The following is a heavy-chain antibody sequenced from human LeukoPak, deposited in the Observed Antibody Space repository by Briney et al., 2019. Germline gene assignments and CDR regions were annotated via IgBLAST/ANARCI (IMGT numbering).Heavy chain of an antibody. D-gene: IGHD6-13*01. V-gene: IGHV3-21*01. CDR1: GFTFSNAW. CDR2: ISSIRNYI. Sequence: PGGSLRLSCATSGFTFSNAWMSWVRQAPGKGLEWVSSISSIRNYIYYADSVKGRFTVSRDNAKNSLYLQMNSLRAEDTAVYYCARGPGGSSWYLTLEGGYYFDYWGQGTLVTVSS. CDR3: ARGPGGSSWYLTLEGGYYFDY. J-gene: IGHJ4*02.